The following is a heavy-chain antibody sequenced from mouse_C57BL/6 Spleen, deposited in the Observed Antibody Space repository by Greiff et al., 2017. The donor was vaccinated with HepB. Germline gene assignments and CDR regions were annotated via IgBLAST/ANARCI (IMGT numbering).Heavy chain of an antibody. V-gene: IGHV5-6*01. J-gene: IGHJ1*03. CDR2: IRSGGSYT. CDR1: GFTFSSYG. Sequence: EVKLVESGGDLVKPGGSLKLSCAASGFTFSSYGMSWVRQTPDKRLEWVATIRSGGSYTYYRDSVKGRFTISRDYAKNTLYLQMSSRKSEDTAMYYCARHERYLDVWGTGTTVTVAS. CDR3: ARHERYLDV.